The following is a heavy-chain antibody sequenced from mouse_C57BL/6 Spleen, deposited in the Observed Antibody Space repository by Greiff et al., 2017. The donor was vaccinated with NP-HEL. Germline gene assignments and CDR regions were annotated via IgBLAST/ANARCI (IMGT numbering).Heavy chain of an antibody. D-gene: IGHD1-1*01. CDR1: GYAFTNYL. Sequence: VKLQESGAELVRPGTSVKVSCKASGYAFTNYLIEWVKQRPGQGLEWIGVINPGSGGTNYNEKFKGKATLTADKSSSTAYMELSSLTSEDSAVYFCARSGTTTVVATGAMDYWGQGTSVTVSS. CDR3: ARSGTTTVVATGAMDY. J-gene: IGHJ4*01. V-gene: IGHV1-54*01. CDR2: INPGSGGT.